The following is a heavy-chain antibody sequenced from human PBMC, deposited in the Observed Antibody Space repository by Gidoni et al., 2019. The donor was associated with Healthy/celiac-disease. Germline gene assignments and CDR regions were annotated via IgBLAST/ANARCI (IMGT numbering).Heavy chain of an antibody. Sequence: QLQLPESGPGLVQPSETLSLPCTVSGGSISSSSYYWGWIRQPPGKGLEWIGSIYYSGSTYYNPSLKSRVTISVDTSKNQFSLKLSSVTAADTAVYYCARPYSRFGELADAFDIWGQGTMVTVSS. CDR3: ARPYSRFGELADAFDI. J-gene: IGHJ3*02. CDR1: GGSISSSSYY. D-gene: IGHD3-10*01. CDR2: IYYSGST. V-gene: IGHV4-39*01.